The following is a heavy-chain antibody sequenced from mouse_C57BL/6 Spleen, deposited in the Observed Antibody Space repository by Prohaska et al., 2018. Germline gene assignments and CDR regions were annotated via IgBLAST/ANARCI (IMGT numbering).Heavy chain of an antibody. J-gene: IGHJ1*03. D-gene: IGHD1-1*01. CDR2: IFPGSGST. V-gene: IGHV1-75*01. Sequence: QVQLQQSGPELVKPGASVKISCKASGYTFTDYYINWVKQRPGQGLEWIGWIFPGSGSTYYNEKFKGKATLTVDKSYSTAYMLLSSLTSEDAAVYFWARDYYGSRNWDFDVWGTGTTVTVSS. CDR1: GYTFTDYY. CDR3: ARDYYGSRNWDFDV.